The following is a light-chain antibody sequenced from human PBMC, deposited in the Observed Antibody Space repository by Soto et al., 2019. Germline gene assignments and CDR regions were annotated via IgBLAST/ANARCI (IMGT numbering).Light chain of an antibody. CDR1: QIVSGTY. Sequence: EIVLTQSPGTLSLSPGERATLSCRASQIVSGTYLAWYQQKPGQAPRLLIYGASTRATGIPDRFSGGGSGTDFTLTISRLEPEDFAVYYCHQYGSSPQTFGQGTKVDI. CDR3: HQYGSSPQT. CDR2: GAS. J-gene: IGKJ1*01. V-gene: IGKV3-20*01.